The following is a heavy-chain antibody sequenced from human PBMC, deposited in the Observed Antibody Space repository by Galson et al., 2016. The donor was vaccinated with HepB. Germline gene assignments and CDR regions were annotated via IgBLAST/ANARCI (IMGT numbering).Heavy chain of an antibody. CDR3: ATTRLLDN. J-gene: IGHJ4*02. CDR2: IDSSRTIT. Sequence: SLRLSCAASGFTFSDYYMSWVRQPPGQGLEYIAYIDSSRTITYYADSVKGSFTISRDNAKSSMYLQMSGPRPNDPAFYYCATTRLLDNWGQGILVTVSS. CDR1: GFTFSDYY. V-gene: IGHV3-11*01.